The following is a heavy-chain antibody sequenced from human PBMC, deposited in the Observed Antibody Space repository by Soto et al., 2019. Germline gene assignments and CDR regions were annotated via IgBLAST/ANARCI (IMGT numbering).Heavy chain of an antibody. V-gene: IGHV5-51*01. CDR2: IYPGDSDT. Sequence: GESLKISCKGSGYSFTSYWIGWVRQMPGKGLEWMGIIYPGDSDTRYSPSFQGQVTISADKSISTAYLQWSSPKAADTAMYYCARHDQYQRPGGYYYGMDVWGQGTTVTVSS. CDR1: GYSFTSYW. J-gene: IGHJ6*02. D-gene: IGHD2-2*01. CDR3: ARHDQYQRPGGYYYGMDV.